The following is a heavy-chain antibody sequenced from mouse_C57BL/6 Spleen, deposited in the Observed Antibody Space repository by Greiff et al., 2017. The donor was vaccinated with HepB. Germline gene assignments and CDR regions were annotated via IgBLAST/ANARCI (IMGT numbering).Heavy chain of an antibody. V-gene: IGHV5-4*01. CDR1: GFTFSSYA. D-gene: IGHD2-3*01. Sequence: EVQRVESGGGLVKPGGSLKLSCAASGFTFSSYAMSWVRQTPEKRLEWVATISDGGSYTYYPDNLKGRFTISRDNAKNNLYLQMSHLKSEDTAMYYCARERGDDGYYTWFADWGQGTLVTVSA. CDR3: ARERGDDGYYTWFAD. J-gene: IGHJ3*01. CDR2: ISDGGSYT.